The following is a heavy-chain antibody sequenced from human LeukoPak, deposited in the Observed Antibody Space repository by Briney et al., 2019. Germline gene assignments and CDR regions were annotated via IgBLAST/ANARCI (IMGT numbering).Heavy chain of an antibody. Sequence: GGSLRLYCAASGFTFNTNAMSWVRQAPGKGLEWVSAISGSTGGTYYADSVKGRFTISRDNSKSTLYLQMDGLRAEDTAVYYCAKCGNSGCHLIDYWGQGTVVTVSS. J-gene: IGHJ4*02. D-gene: IGHD5-12*01. CDR2: ISGSTGGT. CDR3: AKCGNSGCHLIDY. V-gene: IGHV3-23*01. CDR1: GFTFNTNA.